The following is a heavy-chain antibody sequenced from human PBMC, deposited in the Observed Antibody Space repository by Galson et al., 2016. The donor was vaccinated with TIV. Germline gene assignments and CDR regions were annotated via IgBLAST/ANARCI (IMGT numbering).Heavy chain of an antibody. V-gene: IGHV3-53*01. D-gene: IGHD4-17*01. J-gene: IGHJ3*01. CDR3: ARKDSSVNGDYRGAFDV. Sequence: SLRLSCAVSGFTVNAYHMSWVRQAPGKGLEWVSVIYSGGDTYYSDSVKGRFTISRDNSKNTVHLQMNSLRVEDTAVYCCARKDSSVNGDYRGAFDVWGQGTKVIVSS. CDR2: IYSGGDT. CDR1: GFTVNAYH.